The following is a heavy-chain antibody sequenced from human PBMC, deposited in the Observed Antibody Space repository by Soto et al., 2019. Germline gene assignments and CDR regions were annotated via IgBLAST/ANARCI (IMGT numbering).Heavy chain of an antibody. V-gene: IGHV4-4*02. CDR3: ARVRQGCSANNCYFDP. Sequence: SETLSLTCTLSGGSVRAPDWWNWVRQSPDKGLEWIAEVHISGHSNYNPSLRSRVSVSIDSSKNQFYLNLNSVTAADTAICYCARVRQGCSANNCYFDPWGQGTQVT. D-gene: IGHD1-1*01. CDR1: GGSVRAPDW. CDR2: VHISGHS. J-gene: IGHJ5*01.